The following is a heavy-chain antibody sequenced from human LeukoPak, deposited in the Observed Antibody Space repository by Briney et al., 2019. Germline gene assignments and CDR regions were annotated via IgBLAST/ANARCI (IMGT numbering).Heavy chain of an antibody. D-gene: IGHD3-16*01. V-gene: IGHV4-61*02. CDR1: GGSISSGSYY. J-gene: IGHJ5*02. CDR2: IYTSGST. Sequence: PSETLSLTCTVSGGSISSGSYYWSWIRQPAGKGLEWIGRIYTSGSTNYNPSLKSRVTISVDTSKNQFSLKLSSVTAADTAVYYCARDRRKGGDNWFDPWGQGTLVTVSS. CDR3: ARDRRKGGDNWFDP.